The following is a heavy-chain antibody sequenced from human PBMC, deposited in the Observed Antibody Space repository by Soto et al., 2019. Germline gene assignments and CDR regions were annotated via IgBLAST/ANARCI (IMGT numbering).Heavy chain of an antibody. CDR3: ARASSSNRLYYYYYYGMDV. Sequence: GSLRLSCAASGFTFSSYSMNWVRQAPGKGLEWVSSISSSSSYIYYADSVKGRFTISRDNAKNSLYLQMNSLRAEDTAVYYCARASSSNRLYYYYYYGMDVWGQGTTVTVSS. CDR1: GFTFSSYS. V-gene: IGHV3-21*01. J-gene: IGHJ6*02. CDR2: ISSSSSYI. D-gene: IGHD2-2*01.